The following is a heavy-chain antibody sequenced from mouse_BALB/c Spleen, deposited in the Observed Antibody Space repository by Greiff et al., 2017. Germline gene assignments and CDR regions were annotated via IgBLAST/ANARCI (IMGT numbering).Heavy chain of an antibody. CDR2: ILPGSGST. Sequence: QVQLKESGAELMKPGASVKISCKATGYTFSSYWIEWVKQRPGHGLEWIGEILPGSGSTNYNEKFKGKATFTADTSSNTAYMQLSSLTSEDSAVYYCARFHYYGPYAMDYWGQGTSVTVSS. CDR3: ARFHYYGPYAMDY. D-gene: IGHD1-2*01. CDR1: GYTFSSYW. V-gene: IGHV1-9*01. J-gene: IGHJ4*01.